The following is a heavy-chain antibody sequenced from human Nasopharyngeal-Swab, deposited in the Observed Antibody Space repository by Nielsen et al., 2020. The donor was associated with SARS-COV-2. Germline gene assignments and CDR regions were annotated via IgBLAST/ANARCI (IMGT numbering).Heavy chain of an antibody. CDR3: ATEEGSGTYSVNYFDY. D-gene: IGHD1-26*01. V-gene: IGHV1-24*01. Sequence: ASVKVSCKVSGHTLTQFSMNWVRQAPGGGLEWMGAFDPEDGETIYAQKFQGRVTMTEDTSTDTAYLELSRLTSDDTAVYYCATEEGSGTYSVNYFDYWGQGTLVTVSS. J-gene: IGHJ4*02. CDR1: GHTLTQFS. CDR2: FDPEDGET.